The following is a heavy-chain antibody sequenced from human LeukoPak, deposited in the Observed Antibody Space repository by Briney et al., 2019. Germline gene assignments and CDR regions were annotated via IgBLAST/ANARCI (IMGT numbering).Heavy chain of an antibody. V-gene: IGHV1-18*04. CDR2: ISAYNVTT. J-gene: IGHJ4*02. CDR3: ARDVKRYFDWSSPEGTYLRFDY. CDR1: GYTFTSYG. Sequence: ASLKVSCKTSGYTFTSYGLSWVRQASGHGLNWIVSISAYNVTTNYAEKLQGRVTMTTDTSTSTVYMELRSLRSDDTAVYYCARDVKRYFDWSSPEGTYLRFDYWGQGTLVTVSS. D-gene: IGHD3-9*01.